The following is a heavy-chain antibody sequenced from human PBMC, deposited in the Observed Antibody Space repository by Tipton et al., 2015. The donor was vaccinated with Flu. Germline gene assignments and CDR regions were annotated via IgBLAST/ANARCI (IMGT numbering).Heavy chain of an antibody. Sequence: QLVQSGAEVKKPGASVKVSCKASGYTFTSYGISWVRQAPGQGLEWMGWIRAYNGNTNYAQKLQVRVTMTTDTSTSTAYMELRSLGSDDTAVYYCAGGMSYDFCSGYFRSLYFYHGLVVLGQGTTVSVSS. CDR3: AGGMSYDFCSGYFRSLYFYHGLVV. D-gene: IGHD3-3*01. CDR1: GYTFTSYG. J-gene: IGHJ6*02. CDR2: IRAYNGNT. V-gene: IGHV1-18*01.